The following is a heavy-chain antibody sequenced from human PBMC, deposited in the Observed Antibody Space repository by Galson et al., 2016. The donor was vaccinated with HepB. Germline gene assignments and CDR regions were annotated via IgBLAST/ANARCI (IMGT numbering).Heavy chain of an antibody. CDR1: GFSVSDNF. Sequence: SLRLSCAASGFSVSDNFMTWVRQAPGKGLEWVSIIYTSGSAFYADSVKGRFTISRDNSNNTVSLQMNSLRAEDTAVYYCARDSGRHYFGIDYWGQGTLVTVSS. J-gene: IGHJ4*02. D-gene: IGHD1-26*01. CDR2: IYTSGSA. V-gene: IGHV3-53*01. CDR3: ARDSGRHYFGIDY.